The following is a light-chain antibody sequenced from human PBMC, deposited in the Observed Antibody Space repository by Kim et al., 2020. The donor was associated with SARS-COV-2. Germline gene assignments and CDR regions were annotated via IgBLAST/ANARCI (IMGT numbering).Light chain of an antibody. J-gene: IGKJ1*01. CDR1: QSISHW. CDR2: EAS. V-gene: IGKV1-5*03. CDR3: QQFDTYST. Sequence: DIQMTQSPSTLSASVGDRVTITCRASQSISHWLAWYQQKPGHAPKLLIYEASNLESGVLSRFSGSGSGTDFTLTISSLQPDDFATYYCQQFDTYSTFGQGTKVDIK.